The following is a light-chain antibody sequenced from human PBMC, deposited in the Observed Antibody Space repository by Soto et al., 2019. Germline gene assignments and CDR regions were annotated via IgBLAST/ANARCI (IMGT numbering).Light chain of an antibody. CDR1: QGISTY. Sequence: DIQMTQSPSSLSASIGDRVTITCRASQGISTYLAWYQQKPGKSPRLLIYAASTLQSGVTTRFSGSGSGTDFNLTISSLQPYDVASFYCQNYNSVPWTFVQGTKVEI. CDR3: QNYNSVPWT. V-gene: IGKV1-27*01. CDR2: AAS. J-gene: IGKJ1*01.